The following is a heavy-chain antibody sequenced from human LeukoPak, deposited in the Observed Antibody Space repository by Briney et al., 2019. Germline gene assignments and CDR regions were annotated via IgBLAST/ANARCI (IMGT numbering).Heavy chain of an antibody. Sequence: PGGSLRLSCAASGFTFSSYSMNWVRQAPGKGLEWVSSISSSSSYIYYADSVKGRFTISRDNAKNSLYLQMNSLRAEDTAVYYCARAGPCSGGSCRNMDVWGQGTTVTVSS. CDR2: ISSSSSYI. J-gene: IGHJ6*02. CDR3: ARAGPCSGGSCRNMDV. CDR1: GFTFSSYS. D-gene: IGHD2-15*01. V-gene: IGHV3-21*01.